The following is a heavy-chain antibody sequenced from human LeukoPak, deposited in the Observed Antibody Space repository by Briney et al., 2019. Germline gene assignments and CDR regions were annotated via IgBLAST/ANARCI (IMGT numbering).Heavy chain of an antibody. V-gene: IGHV3-48*01. D-gene: IGHD2-15*01. CDR3: ARATQPGFDP. CDR2: IRSDSSAR. CDR1: GLTVSTYS. J-gene: IGHJ5*02. Sequence: PGGSLRLSCGASGLTVSTYSMNWVRQAPGKGLEWVSYIRSDSSARYYADSVKGRFTISRDNAKNSLYLQMNSLRAEDTAVYYCARATQPGFDPWGQGTLVTVSS.